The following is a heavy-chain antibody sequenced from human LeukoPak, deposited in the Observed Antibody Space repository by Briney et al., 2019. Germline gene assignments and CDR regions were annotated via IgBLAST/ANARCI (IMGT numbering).Heavy chain of an antibody. V-gene: IGHV3-30*04. J-gene: IGHJ6*03. CDR2: ISYDGSNK. Sequence: GRSLRLSCAASGFTFSSYAMHWVRQAPGKGLEWVAVISYDGSNKYYADSVKGRFTISRDNSKNTLYLQMNSLRAEDTAVYYCARITMVRGAQAYYYYMDVWGKGTTVTVSS. CDR3: ARITMVRGAQAYYYYMDV. D-gene: IGHD3-10*01. CDR1: GFTFSSYA.